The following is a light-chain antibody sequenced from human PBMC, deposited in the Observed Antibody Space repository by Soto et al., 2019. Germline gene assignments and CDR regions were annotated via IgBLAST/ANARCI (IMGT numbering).Light chain of an antibody. CDR3: SSYTSSSTVV. Sequence: QSVLTQPPSVSGSPVQSVTISCTGTSSDVGSYNRVSWYQQPPGTAPKLMIYEVRNRPSGVPDRFSGSKSGNTASLTISGLQAEDEADYYCSSYTSSSTVVFGGGTKLTVL. CDR2: EVR. V-gene: IGLV2-18*02. CDR1: SSDVGSYNR. J-gene: IGLJ2*01.